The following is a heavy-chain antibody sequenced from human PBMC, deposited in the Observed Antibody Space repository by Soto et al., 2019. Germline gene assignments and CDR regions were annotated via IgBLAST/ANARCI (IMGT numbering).Heavy chain of an antibody. J-gene: IGHJ6*02. CDR2: ISGYNGNT. CDR1: GYTFTNYG. V-gene: IGHV1-18*01. Sequence: GASVKVSCKASGYTFTNYGFSWVRQAPGQGLEWMGWISGYNGNTKYAEKFRGRVTMTTDTSTSTAHMELRSLRSDDTAVYYCAREGQAPYYYYGMDVWGQGTAVTV. CDR3: AREGQAPYYYYGMDV.